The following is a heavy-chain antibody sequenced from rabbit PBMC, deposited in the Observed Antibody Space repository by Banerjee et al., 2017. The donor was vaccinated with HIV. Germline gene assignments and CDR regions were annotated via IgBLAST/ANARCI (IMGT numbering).Heavy chain of an antibody. V-gene: IGHV1S40*01. Sequence: QSLEESGGDLVKPGASLTLTCTASGFSFSFGYDMCWVRQAPGKGLEWIGCISAGDTNIYYASWAKGRFTISKSTSLNTVTLQMTSLTAADTATYFCGRSSGFGLNGDAYFNLWGQGTLVTDS. CDR3: GRSSGFGLNGDAYFNL. D-gene: IGHD2-1*01. CDR2: ISAGDTNI. CDR1: GFSFSFGYD. J-gene: IGHJ4*01.